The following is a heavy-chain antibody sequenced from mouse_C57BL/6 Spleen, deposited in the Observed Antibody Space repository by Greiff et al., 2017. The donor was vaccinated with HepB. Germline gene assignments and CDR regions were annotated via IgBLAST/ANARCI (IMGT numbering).Heavy chain of an antibody. V-gene: IGHV1-69*01. CDR3: ASGMGRAWFAY. CDR1: GYTFTSYW. CDR2: IAPSDSYT. D-gene: IGHD4-1*01. Sequence: QVQLQQPGAELVMPGASVKLSCKASGYTFTSYWMHWVKQRPGQGLEWIGEIAPSDSYTNYNQKFKGKSTLTVDKSPSTAYMQLSSLTSEEPAVYYGASGMGRAWFAYWGQGTLVTVSA. J-gene: IGHJ3*01.